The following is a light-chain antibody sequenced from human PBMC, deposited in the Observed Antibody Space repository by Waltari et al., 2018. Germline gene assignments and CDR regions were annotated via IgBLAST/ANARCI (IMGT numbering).Light chain of an antibody. Sequence: QLMLTQSPSASASLGASVKLTCTLSSGHSSYAIAWLQPQPEKGPRYLMKVNSDGSHIKGDGIPDRFSGSSSGAGRYLTISSLQSEDEADYYCQTGGFGIWVFGGGTKLTVL. CDR1: SGHSSYA. J-gene: IGLJ3*02. CDR2: VNSDGSH. CDR3: QTGGFGIWV. V-gene: IGLV4-69*01.